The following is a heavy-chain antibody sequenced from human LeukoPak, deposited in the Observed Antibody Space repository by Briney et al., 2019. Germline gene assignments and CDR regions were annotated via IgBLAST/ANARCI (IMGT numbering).Heavy chain of an antibody. CDR2: IYYSGST. CDR1: GGSISSYY. Sequence: SETLSLTCTVSGGSISSYYWSWIRQPPGKGLEWIGYIYYSGSTNYNPSLKSRVTISVDTSKNQFSLKLSSVTAADTAVYYCARVMVVGATSDAFDIWGQGTMVTVSS. V-gene: IGHV4-59*01. D-gene: IGHD1-26*01. CDR3: ARVMVVGATSDAFDI. J-gene: IGHJ3*02.